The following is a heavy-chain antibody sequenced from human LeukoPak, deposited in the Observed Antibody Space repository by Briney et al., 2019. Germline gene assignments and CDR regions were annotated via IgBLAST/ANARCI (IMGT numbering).Heavy chain of an antibody. CDR3: ARDSIAVAGTAEYFQH. J-gene: IGHJ1*01. CDR2: ISSSGSTI. V-gene: IGHV3-11*04. CDR1: GFTFSDYY. Sequence: GGSLRLSCAASGFTFSDYYMSWIRQAPGKGLEWVSYISSSGSTIYYADSVKGRFTISRDNAKNSLYLQMNSLRAEDTAVYYCARDSIAVAGTAEYFQHWGQGTLVTVSS. D-gene: IGHD6-19*01.